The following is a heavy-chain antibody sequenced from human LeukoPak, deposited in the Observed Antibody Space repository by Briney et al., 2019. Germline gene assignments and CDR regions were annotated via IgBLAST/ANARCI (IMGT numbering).Heavy chain of an antibody. CDR1: GFTFSSYS. V-gene: IGHV3-21*01. D-gene: IGHD6-13*01. CDR3: ARGQIAAAGYYFDY. J-gene: IGHJ4*02. Sequence: PGGSLRLSCAASGFTFSSYSMNWVRQAPGKGLEWVSSTSSSSSYIYYADSVKGRFTISRDNAKNSLYLQMNSLRAEDTAVYYCARGQIAAAGYYFDYWGQGTLVTVSS. CDR2: TSSSSSYI.